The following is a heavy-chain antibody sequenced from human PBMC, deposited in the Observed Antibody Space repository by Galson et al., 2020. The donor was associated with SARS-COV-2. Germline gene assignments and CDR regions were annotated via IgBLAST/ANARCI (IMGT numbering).Heavy chain of an antibody. CDR2: ISYDGSNK. V-gene: IGHV3-30*18. CDR1: GFTFSSYG. CDR3: AKDLQIWSTDYYFDS. D-gene: IGHD5-18*01. Sequence: GESLKISCAASGFTFSSYGIHWVRQAPGKGLEWVAAISYDGSNKYYADSVKGRFTISRDNSKNTVFLQMSSLRADDTAVYYCAKDLQIWSTDYYFDSWGQGTLVTVSS. J-gene: IGHJ4*02.